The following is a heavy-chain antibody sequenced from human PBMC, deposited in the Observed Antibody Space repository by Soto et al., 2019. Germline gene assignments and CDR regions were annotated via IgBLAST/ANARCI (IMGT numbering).Heavy chain of an antibody. V-gene: IGHV4-34*01. CDR3: ARKTLDFNRDHGASYDY. Sequence: SETLSLTCAVYGGSFSGYYWSWIRQPPGKGLEWIGEINHSGSTNYNPSLKSRVTISVDTSKNQFSLKLSSVTAADTAVYYCARKTLDFNRDHGASYDYWGQGTLVTVSS. CDR1: GGSFSGYY. CDR2: INHSGST. J-gene: IGHJ4*02. D-gene: IGHD3-3*01.